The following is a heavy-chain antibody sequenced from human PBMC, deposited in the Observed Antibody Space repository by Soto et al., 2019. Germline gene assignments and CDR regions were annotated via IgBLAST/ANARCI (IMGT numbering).Heavy chain of an antibody. D-gene: IGHD1-1*01. CDR2: IYQSGVT. Sequence: SETLSLTCNMSGDSYSISTYSWSWIRQPPGKALQWIGFIYQSGVTSYNPSLASRVSISLDRSKKQFSLKLRSVTAADTAVYYCVRDGTKTLGDWFDPWGQGISVTVSS. CDR1: GDSYSISTYS. CDR3: VRDGTKTLGDWFDP. J-gene: IGHJ5*02. V-gene: IGHV4-30-2*01.